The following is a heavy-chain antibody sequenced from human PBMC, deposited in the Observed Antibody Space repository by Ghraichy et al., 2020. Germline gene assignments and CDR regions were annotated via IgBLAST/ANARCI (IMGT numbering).Heavy chain of an antibody. D-gene: IGHD3-3*01. J-gene: IGHJ5*02. V-gene: IGHV3-7*03. CDR3: ARAGDTILDLEGNWFDP. Sequence: GESLRPSCTGSGFNFSSYWMNWVRQAPGKGLEWVANIREDGSEKYYVDSVKGRFTISRDNARKSLYLQMNSLRAEDTAVYYCARAGDTILDLEGNWFDPWGQGTLVTVSS. CDR1: GFNFSSYW. CDR2: IREDGSEK.